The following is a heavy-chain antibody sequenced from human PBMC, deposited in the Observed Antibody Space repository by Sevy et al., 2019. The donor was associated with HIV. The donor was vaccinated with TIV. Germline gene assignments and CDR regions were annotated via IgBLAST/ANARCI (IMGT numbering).Heavy chain of an antibody. Sequence: ASVKVSCKASGYTFTTYGFSWVRQASGQVLEWMGWISASTGARSLQDRITMTTDASTSTAYMEVRSLRSDDTAVYYCARQRHYDFWSIDSWGQGTLVTVSS. CDR2: ISASTG. J-gene: IGHJ4*02. D-gene: IGHD3-3*01. V-gene: IGHV1-18*04. CDR3: ARQRHYDFWSIDS. CDR1: GYTFTTYG.